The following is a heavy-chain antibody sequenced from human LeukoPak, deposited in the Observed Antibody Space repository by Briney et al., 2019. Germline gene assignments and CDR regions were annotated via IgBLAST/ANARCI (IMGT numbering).Heavy chain of an antibody. J-gene: IGHJ4*02. CDR1: GYSISSGYY. CDR3: ARTQYYGESDY. Sequence: PSETLSLTCTVSGYSISSGYYWGWIRQPPGKGLEWIGSIYHGGSTYYNPSLKSRVTISVDTSKNQFSLKLSSVTAADTAVYYCARTQYYGESDYWGQGTLVTVSS. CDR2: IYHGGST. D-gene: IGHD4-17*01. V-gene: IGHV4-38-2*02.